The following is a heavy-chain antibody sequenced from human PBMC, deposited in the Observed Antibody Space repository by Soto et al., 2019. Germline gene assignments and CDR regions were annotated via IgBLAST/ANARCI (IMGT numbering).Heavy chain of an antibody. V-gene: IGHV2-26*01. CDR3: ARLGGLRLGELSYNY. D-gene: IGHD3-16*02. Sequence: SGPTLVNPTETLTLTCTVSGFSLSNARMGVSWIRQPPGKALEWLAHIFSNDEKSYSTSLKSRLTISKDTSKSQVVLTMTNMDPVDTATYYCARLGGLRLGELSYNYWGQGTLVTVSS. CDR2: IFSNDEK. J-gene: IGHJ4*02. CDR1: GFSLSNARMG.